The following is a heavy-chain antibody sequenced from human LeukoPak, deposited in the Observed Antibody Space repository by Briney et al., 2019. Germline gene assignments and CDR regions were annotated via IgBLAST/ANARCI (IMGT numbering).Heavy chain of an antibody. V-gene: IGHV1-58*02. CDR1: GFTFTSSA. D-gene: IGHD6-19*01. J-gene: IGHJ3*02. CDR2: IVVGSGNT. Sequence: SVKVSCKASGFTFTSSAMQWVRQARGQRLEWIGWIVVGSGNTNYAQKFQERVTITRDMSTSTAYMELSSLRSEDTAVYYCAAAGAVAGAFDIWGQGTMVTVSS. CDR3: AAAGAVAGAFDI.